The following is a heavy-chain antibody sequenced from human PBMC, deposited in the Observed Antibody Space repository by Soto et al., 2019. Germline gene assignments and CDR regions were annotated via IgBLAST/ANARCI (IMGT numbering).Heavy chain of an antibody. CDR1: GFTFSSYA. CDR3: ARDGDV. CDR2: ISYDGSNK. J-gene: IGHJ6*02. Sequence: GGSLRLSCAASGFTFSSYAMHWVRQAPGKGLEWVAVISYDGSNKYYADSVKGRFTISRDNSKNTLYLQMNSLRAEDTAVYYCARDGDVWGQGTMVTVSS. V-gene: IGHV3-30-3*01.